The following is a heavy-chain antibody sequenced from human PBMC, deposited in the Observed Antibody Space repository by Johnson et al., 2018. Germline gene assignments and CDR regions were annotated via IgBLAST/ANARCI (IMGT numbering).Heavy chain of an antibody. D-gene: IGHD1-1*01. J-gene: IGHJ3*02. CDR1: GFTFSNYA. Sequence: VRLVESGGGLVQPGRSLRLSCAASGFTFSNYAMNWVRQAPGKGLEWVSAIHGGGGGTYYTDSVKGRFTTSRDDSKNTLYLPMNNLRVEDTAIYYCAKDFVNGNGVFVPFDIWGQGTVVTISS. CDR3: AKDFVNGNGVFVPFDI. V-gene: IGHV3-23*04. CDR2: IHGGGGGT.